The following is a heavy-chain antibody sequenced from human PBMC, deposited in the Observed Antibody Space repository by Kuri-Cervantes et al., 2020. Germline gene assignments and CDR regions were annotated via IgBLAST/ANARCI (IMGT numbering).Heavy chain of an antibody. CDR1: GYSISSGSD. CDR3: TSWGIRQIRGWYVRGGWFDH. Sequence: SQTLSLTCAVSGYSISSGSDWGGIRQPPGQGLEWIGSISHSGSTYYNPSLKSRVTISVDTSKNQFSLKPSSVTAADTAVYYCTSWGIRQIRGWYVRGGWFDHWGQGTRVTVSS. CDR2: ISHSGST. J-gene: IGHJ5*02. V-gene: IGHV4-38-2*01. D-gene: IGHD6-19*01.